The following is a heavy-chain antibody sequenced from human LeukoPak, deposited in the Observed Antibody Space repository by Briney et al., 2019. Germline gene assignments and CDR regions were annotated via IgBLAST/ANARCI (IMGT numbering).Heavy chain of an antibody. CDR1: GDSFSSVTDY. D-gene: IGHD3-16*01. J-gene: IGHJ6*03. Sequence: SETLSLTCTVSGDSFSSVTDYWAWIRQPPGKGLEWIASGDYSGGTYYNPSLESRVAISADMSKNQFSLKLNSVTVADSAVYFCARARGDSPRIYYYMDVWGKGTTVTVSS. CDR3: ARARGDSPRIYYYMDV. V-gene: IGHV4-39*07. CDR2: GDYSGGT.